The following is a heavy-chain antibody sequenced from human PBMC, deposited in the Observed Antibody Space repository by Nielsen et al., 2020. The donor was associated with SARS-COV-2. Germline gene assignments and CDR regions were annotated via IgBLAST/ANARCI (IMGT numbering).Heavy chain of an antibody. CDR2: IYRAGST. D-gene: IGHD1/OR15-1a*01. V-gene: IGHV3-53*01. Sequence: GGSLRLSCAASGFSVRSNFMTWVRQAPGKGLEWVSVIYRAGSTYYADSVKGRFTISTDSSQKTLYLQMNSLRVKDTAVYYCASVRFNNAPSWGQGTQVTVSS. J-gene: IGHJ5*02. CDR1: GFSVRSNF. CDR3: ASVRFNNAPS.